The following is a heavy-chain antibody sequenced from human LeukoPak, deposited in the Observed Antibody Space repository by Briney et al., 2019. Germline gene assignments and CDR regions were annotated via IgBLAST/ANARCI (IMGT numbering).Heavy chain of an antibody. CDR1: GGSISSGDYY. J-gene: IGHJ6*03. Sequence: SQTLSLTCTVSGGSISSGDYYWSWIRQPPGKGLEWIGYIYYSGSTYYNPSLKSRVTTSVDTSKNQFSLKLSSVTAADTAVYYCARDVRGYCSGGSCYHYYYYMDVWGKGTTVTVSS. V-gene: IGHV4-30-4*08. D-gene: IGHD2-15*01. CDR2: IYYSGST. CDR3: ARDVRGYCSGGSCYHYYYYMDV.